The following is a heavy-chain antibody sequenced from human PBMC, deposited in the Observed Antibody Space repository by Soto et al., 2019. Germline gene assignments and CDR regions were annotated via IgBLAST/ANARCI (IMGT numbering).Heavy chain of an antibody. CDR3: ARPVVRFGELYAFDI. D-gene: IGHD3-10*01. Sequence: SETLSLTCTVSGGSISSYYWSWIRQPPGKGLEWIGYIYYSGSTNYNPSLKSRVTISVDTSKNQFSPKLSSVTAADTAVYYCARPVVRFGELYAFDIWGQGTMVTVSS. CDR1: GGSISSYY. J-gene: IGHJ3*02. V-gene: IGHV4-59*08. CDR2: IYYSGST.